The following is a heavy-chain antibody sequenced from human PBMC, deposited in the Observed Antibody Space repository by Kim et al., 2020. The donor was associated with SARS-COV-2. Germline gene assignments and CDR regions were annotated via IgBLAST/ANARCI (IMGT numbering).Heavy chain of an antibody. Sequence: GESLKISCRGSGYTFTSYWITWVRQMPGKGLEWMGRIDPTDSYTDYSPSLQGHVTISADKSIRTAYLEWSSLKASDTAMYYCARLAPYNNGWTPVDYWGQGTLVTVSS. J-gene: IGHJ4*02. CDR1: GYTFTSYW. CDR3: ARLAPYNNGWTPVDY. CDR2: IDPTDSYT. D-gene: IGHD6-19*01. V-gene: IGHV5-10-1*01.